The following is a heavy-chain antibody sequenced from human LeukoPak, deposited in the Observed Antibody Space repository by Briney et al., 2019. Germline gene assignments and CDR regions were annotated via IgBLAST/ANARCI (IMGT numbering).Heavy chain of an antibody. D-gene: IGHD1-26*01. CDR3: AKDPEGGSYLYYYYYGMDV. CDR2: ISAGGDTI. CDR1: GFSFSSHA. J-gene: IGHJ6*02. V-gene: IGHV3-23*01. Sequence: TGGSLRLSCAASGFSFSSHAMSWVRQPPGKGLEWVSVISAGGDTIYYADSVKGRFTISRDNSKNTLYLQMNSLRAEDTAVYYCAKDPEGGSYLYYYYYGMDVWGQGTTVTVSS.